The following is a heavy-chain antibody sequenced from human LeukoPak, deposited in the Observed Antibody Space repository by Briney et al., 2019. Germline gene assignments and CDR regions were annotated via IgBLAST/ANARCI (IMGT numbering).Heavy chain of an antibody. V-gene: IGHV3-66*01. J-gene: IGHJ6*02. CDR2: INSGGNT. Sequence: GESLRLSCAASGFTFNSDYMTWVRQAPGKGLEWVSAINSGGNTYYSDSVKGGCTISRDNPKNTLYLQMSSLGPEDTAVYYCARDPVLPNGLDVWGQGTTVTVSS. D-gene: IGHD4/OR15-4a*01. CDR3: ARDPVLPNGLDV. CDR1: GFTFNSDY.